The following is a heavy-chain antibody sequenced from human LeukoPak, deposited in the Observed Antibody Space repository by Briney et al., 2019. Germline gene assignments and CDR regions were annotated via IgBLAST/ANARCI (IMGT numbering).Heavy chain of an antibody. J-gene: IGHJ6*02. V-gene: IGHV3-30*04. Sequence: PGRPLRLSCAPSGVIFNNFAFHRVRQAPGKGLEWVAVISYDGSNKYYADSVKGRFTISRDNSKNTLYLQMNSLRAEDTAVYYCAKEYYYDSSGYSHVSYYYGMDVWGQGTTVTVSS. CDR2: ISYDGSNK. CDR3: AKEYYYDSSGYSHVSYYYGMDV. D-gene: IGHD3-22*01. CDR1: GVIFNNFA.